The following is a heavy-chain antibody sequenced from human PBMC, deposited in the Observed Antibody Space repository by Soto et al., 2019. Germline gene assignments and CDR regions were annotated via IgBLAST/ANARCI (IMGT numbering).Heavy chain of an antibody. V-gene: IGHV4-39*01. CDR3: ARQLATYDSSGYYRGFDY. Sequence: PSETLSLTCTVSGGSISSSSYYWGWIRQPPGKGLEWIGRIYYSGGTDYSSSLKSRVTISVDTSKNQISLKLSSLTAAATAVYYCARQLATYDSSGYYRGFDYWGQG. CDR1: GGSISSSSYY. D-gene: IGHD3-22*01. J-gene: IGHJ4*02. CDR2: IYYSGGT.